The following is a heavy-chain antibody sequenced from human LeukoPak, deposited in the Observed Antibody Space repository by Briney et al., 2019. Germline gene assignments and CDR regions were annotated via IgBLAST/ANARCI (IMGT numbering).Heavy chain of an antibody. CDR3: VRSDSSDALDAFDI. J-gene: IGHJ3*02. CDR1: GYSISSGYY. V-gene: IGHV4-38-2*02. CDR2: IYHSGST. D-gene: IGHD6-19*01. Sequence: SETLSLTCTVSGYSISSGYYWGWIRQPPGKGLEWIGDIYHSGSTYYNPSLNSRVTISVDTSKNQFSLKLSSVTAADTAVYYCVRSDSSDALDAFDIWGQGTMVTVSS.